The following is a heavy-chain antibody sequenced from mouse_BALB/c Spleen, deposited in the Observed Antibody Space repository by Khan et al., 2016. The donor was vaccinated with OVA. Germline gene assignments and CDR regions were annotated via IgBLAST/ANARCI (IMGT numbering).Heavy chain of an antibody. CDR3: AYSLLHYAMDY. CDR1: GFNIKDTY. Sequence: VQLKQSGTELVRPGASVKLSCTASGFNIKDTYMHWVKQRPEQGLKWIGRIDPANGNTKYDPKLQGKATITADTSSNTAYLHLSSLTSEDTAGYYCAYSLLHYAMDYWGQGTSVTVSS. CDR2: IDPANGNT. D-gene: IGHD1-2*01. J-gene: IGHJ4*01. V-gene: IGHV14-3*02.